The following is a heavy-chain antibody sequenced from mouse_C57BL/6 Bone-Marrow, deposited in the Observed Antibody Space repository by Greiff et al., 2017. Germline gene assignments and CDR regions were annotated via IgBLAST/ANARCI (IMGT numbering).Heavy chain of an antibody. D-gene: IGHD2-3*01. CDR2: IYPGNSDT. Sequence: EVQLQESGTVLARPGASVKMSCKTSGYTFTSYWMHWVKQRPGQGLEWIGAIYPGNSDTSYNQKFKGKAKLTAVTAASTAYMELSSLTNEDSAVYYCTRSYDGYYPWYFDFWGTGTTVTVSS. V-gene: IGHV1-5*01. J-gene: IGHJ1*03. CDR1: GYTFTSYW. CDR3: TRSYDGYYPWYFDF.